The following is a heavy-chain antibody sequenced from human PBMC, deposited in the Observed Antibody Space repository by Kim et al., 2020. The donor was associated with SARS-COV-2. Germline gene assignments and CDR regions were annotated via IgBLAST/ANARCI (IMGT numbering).Heavy chain of an antibody. CDR2: IIPIFGTA. Sequence: SVKVSCKASGGTFSSYAISWVRQAPGQGLEWMGGIIPIFGTANYAQKFQGRVTITADESTSTAYMELSSLRSEDTAVYYCARRTGYLYYFDYWGQGTLVTVSS. CDR3: ARRTGYLYYFDY. CDR1: GGTFSSYA. D-gene: IGHD3-9*01. V-gene: IGHV1-69*13. J-gene: IGHJ4*02.